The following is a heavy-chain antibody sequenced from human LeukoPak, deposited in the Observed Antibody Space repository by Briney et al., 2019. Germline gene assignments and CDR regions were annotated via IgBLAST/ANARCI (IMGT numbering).Heavy chain of an antibody. CDR3: ARGYDSSGYPLDY. CDR1: GGSFSGYY. Sequence: PSGTLSLTCAVYGGSFSGYYWSWIRQPPGKGLEWIGEINHSGSTNYNPSLKSRVTISVDTSKNQFSLKLSSVTAADTAVYCCARGYDSSGYPLDYWGQGTLVTVSS. V-gene: IGHV4-34*01. CDR2: INHSGST. D-gene: IGHD3-22*01. J-gene: IGHJ4*02.